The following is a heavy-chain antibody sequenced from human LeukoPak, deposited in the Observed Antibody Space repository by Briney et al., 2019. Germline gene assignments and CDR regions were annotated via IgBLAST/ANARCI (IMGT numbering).Heavy chain of an antibody. CDR2: ISSSGSTI. Sequence: GGSLRLSCAVSEFTFSSYEMNWVRQTPGKGLEWVSYISSSGSTIYYADSVKGRFTISRDNAKNSLYLRMNSLRAEDTAVYYCARDAKCRYWGQGTLVTVSS. V-gene: IGHV3-48*03. CDR1: EFTFSSYE. D-gene: IGHD2-15*01. J-gene: IGHJ4*02. CDR3: ARDAKCRY.